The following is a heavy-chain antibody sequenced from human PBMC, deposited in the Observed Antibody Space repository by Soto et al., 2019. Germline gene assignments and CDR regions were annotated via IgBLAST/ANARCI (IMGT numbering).Heavy chain of an antibody. CDR2: ISSSSSYI. D-gene: IGHD2-15*01. J-gene: IGHJ4*02. CDR1: GFTFSSYS. V-gene: IGHV3-21*01. Sequence: GGSLRLSCAASGFTFSSYSMNWVRQAPGKGLEWVSSISSSSSYIYYADSVKGRFTISRDNAKNSLYLQMNSLRAEDTAVYYCARVPLSVGQPLNYYFDYWGQGTLVTVSS. CDR3: ARVPLSVGQPLNYYFDY.